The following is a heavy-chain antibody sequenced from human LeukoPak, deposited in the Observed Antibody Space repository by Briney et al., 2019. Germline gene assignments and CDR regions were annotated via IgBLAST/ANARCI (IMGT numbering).Heavy chain of an antibody. CDR2: AGGDI. V-gene: IGHV3-48*03. CDR3: VRDHNWSFDY. CDR1: GFTFSSYT. J-gene: IGHJ4*02. D-gene: IGHD1-1*01. Sequence: GGSLRLSCVASGFTFSSYTVNWVRQAPGKGPEWISYAGGDIYYADSVKGRFPMSRDVAQNSMYLQMHSLVVEDTAVYYCVRDHNWSFDYWGQGTLVTVSS.